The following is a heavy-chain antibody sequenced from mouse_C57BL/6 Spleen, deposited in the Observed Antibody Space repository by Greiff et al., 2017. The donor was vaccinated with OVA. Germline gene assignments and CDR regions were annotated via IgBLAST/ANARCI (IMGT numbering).Heavy chain of an antibody. CDR3: AREDYSGGSSYVGMDY. J-gene: IGHJ4*01. D-gene: IGHD1-1*01. Sequence: QVQLQQPGAELVKPGASVKMSCKASGYPFTSYWITWVKQRPGQGLEWIGNIYPGSGSTNSNEQFKSKATLTVDTSSSTAYMQLSSLTTDDSAVYYCAREDYSGGSSYVGMDYWGQGTTVTVSS. CDR1: GYPFTSYW. CDR2: IYPGSGST. V-gene: IGHV1-55*01.